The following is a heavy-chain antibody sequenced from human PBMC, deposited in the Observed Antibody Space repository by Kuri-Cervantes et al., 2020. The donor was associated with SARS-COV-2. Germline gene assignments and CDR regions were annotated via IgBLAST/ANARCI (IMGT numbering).Heavy chain of an antibody. V-gene: IGHV1-69*04. CDR2: IIPILGIA. D-gene: IGHD3-10*01. Sequence: SVKVSCKASGGTFSSYAISWVRQAPGQGLEWMGRIIPILGIANYAQKFQGRVTITADKSTSTAYMELSSLRSEDTAVYYWARDPGIRALYGMDVWGQGTTVTVSS. J-gene: IGHJ6*02. CDR3: ARDPGIRALYGMDV. CDR1: GGTFSSYA.